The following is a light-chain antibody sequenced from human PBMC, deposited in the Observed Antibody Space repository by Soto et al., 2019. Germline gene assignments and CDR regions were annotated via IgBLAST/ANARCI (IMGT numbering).Light chain of an antibody. CDR1: QTIGTY. J-gene: IGKJ2*01. Sequence: DVQMTQSPPSLSASVGDRVTITCRASQTIGTYLNWYQKKPGTPPKLLIYDASNLQTGVSSRFSGSGSGAEFAITISSLQPEDFATYYCQQSYTSPRTFDQGTKLDIK. CDR3: QQSYTSPRT. CDR2: DAS. V-gene: IGKV1-39*01.